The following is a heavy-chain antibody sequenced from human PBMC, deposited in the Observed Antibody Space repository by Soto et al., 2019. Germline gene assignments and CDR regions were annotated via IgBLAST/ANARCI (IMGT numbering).Heavy chain of an antibody. J-gene: IGHJ4*02. CDR3: ARDVGYCYDSSGYYPFDY. CDR2: ISAYNGNT. Sequence: GASVKVSCKASGYTFTSYGISWVRQAPGQGLEWMGWISAYNGNTNYAQKLQGRVTMTTDTSTSTAYMELRSLRSDDTAVYYCARDVGYCYDSSGYYPFDYWGQGTLVTVSS. V-gene: IGHV1-18*01. D-gene: IGHD3-22*01. CDR1: GYTFTSYG.